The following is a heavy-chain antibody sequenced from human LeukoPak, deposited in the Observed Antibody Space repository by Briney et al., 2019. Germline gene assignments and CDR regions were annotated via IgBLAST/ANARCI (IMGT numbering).Heavy chain of an antibody. CDR2: INPSGGST. V-gene: IGHV1-46*01. D-gene: IGHD5-12*01. Sequence: ASVKVSCKASGYTFTSYYMHWVRQAPGQGLEWMGIINPSGGSTSYAQKFQGRVTMTRDTSTSTVYMELSSLRSEDTAVYYCAREGGGYFPYYYYGMDVWGQGTTATVSS. CDR1: GYTFTSYY. CDR3: AREGGGYFPYYYYGMDV. J-gene: IGHJ6*02.